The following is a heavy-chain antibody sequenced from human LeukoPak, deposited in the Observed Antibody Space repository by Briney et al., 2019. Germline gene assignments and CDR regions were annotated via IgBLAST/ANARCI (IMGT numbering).Heavy chain of an antibody. D-gene: IGHD6-19*01. J-gene: IGHJ6*02. V-gene: IGHV4-31*03. Sequence: SETLSLTCTVSGGPISSGVYCWSWIRQDPGKGLEWIGCSHYSGGTYINPSLKSRVAISVDTSKSQFSLNLSSVTAADAAVYYCARHVFSSGWRRHLNPMDVWGQGTTVTVSS. CDR2: SHYSGGT. CDR1: GGPISSGVYC. CDR3: ARHVFSSGWRRHLNPMDV.